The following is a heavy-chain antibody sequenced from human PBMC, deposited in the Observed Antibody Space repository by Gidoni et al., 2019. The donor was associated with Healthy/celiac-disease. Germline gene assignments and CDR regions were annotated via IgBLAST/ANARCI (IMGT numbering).Heavy chain of an antibody. CDR3: ARVRYRNSGYERIDY. D-gene: IGHD5-12*01. Sequence: QVQLVPSGAEVKKPGASVKVSCKASGYTFTSYYMHWVRQAPGQGLEWMGIINPSGGSTSYAQKFQGRVTMTRDTSTSTVYRELSSLRSEDTAVYYCARVRYRNSGYERIDYWGQGTLVTVSS. CDR1: GYTFTSYY. V-gene: IGHV1-46*01. CDR2: INPSGGST. J-gene: IGHJ4*02.